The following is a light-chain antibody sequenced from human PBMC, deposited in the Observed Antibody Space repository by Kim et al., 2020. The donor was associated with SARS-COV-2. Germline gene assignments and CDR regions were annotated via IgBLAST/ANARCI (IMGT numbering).Light chain of an antibody. V-gene: IGLV3-21*04. CDR2: SDS. J-gene: IGLJ2*01. Sequence: ETARVTWGANNIARKRAHWDHQTPGQAPLLVMYSDSSRPSGIPERFSGSNSGNTATLAISRVEAGDEADYYCQVWDSTNNLVLFGGGTQLTVL. CDR1: NIARKR. CDR3: QVWDSTNNLVL.